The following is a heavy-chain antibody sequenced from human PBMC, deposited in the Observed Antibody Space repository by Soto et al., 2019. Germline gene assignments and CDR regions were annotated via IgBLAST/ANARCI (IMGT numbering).Heavy chain of an antibody. CDR2: IIPIFGTE. J-gene: IGHJ6*02. CDR3: ARDRIAGSKDYDGMDV. V-gene: IGHV1-69*01. D-gene: IGHD6-13*01. Sequence: QVQLVQSGAEVKKPGSSVRVSCKASGGTFSSYAISWVRQAPGQGLEWMGGIIPIFGTENYEQKFQGRVTITADESTSTASMELSSLRSEDTAGYYCARDRIAGSKDYDGMDVWVQGTTVTVSS. CDR1: GGTFSSYA.